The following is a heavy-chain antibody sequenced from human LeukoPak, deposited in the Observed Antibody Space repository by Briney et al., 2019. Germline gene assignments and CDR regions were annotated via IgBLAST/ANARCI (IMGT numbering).Heavy chain of an antibody. CDR1: DYSIGSDYY. CDR2: IYHSGST. Sequence: SETLSLTCAVSDYSIGSDYYWGWIRQPPGKGLEWIGTIYHSGSTYYNPSLKSRVTISVDTSKNQFSLKLSSVTAADTAVYYCARCGKDSSGYYHHYMDVWGKGTTVTVSS. V-gene: IGHV4-38-2*01. J-gene: IGHJ6*03. CDR3: ARCGKDSSGYYHHYMDV. D-gene: IGHD6-19*01.